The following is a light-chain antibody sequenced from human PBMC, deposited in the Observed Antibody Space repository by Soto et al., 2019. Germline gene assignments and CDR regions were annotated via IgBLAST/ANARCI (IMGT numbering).Light chain of an antibody. CDR3: QQRISWPLT. V-gene: IGKV3-11*01. CDR2: DAS. Sequence: DIVFTQSPATLSLSPGQRYTLSCMASQSLESSLVWYQQKPGQYPRLLIYDASNRVTGIPARFSGSGSGTDFTLTISSLQPADFAIYYCQQRISWPLTVGGGTKVEI. J-gene: IGKJ4*01. CDR1: QSLESS.